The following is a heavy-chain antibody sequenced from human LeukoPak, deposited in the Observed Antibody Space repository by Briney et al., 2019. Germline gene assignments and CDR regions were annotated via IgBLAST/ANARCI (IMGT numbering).Heavy chain of an antibody. V-gene: IGHV3-64*05. D-gene: IGHD3-3*01. Sequence: GGSLRLSCSASGLTFNSYAMHWVRQAPGKGLEYVSGIRGDGASTYYADSVKGRFTISRDNSKNTLYVQMTSLRAEDTAVYYCVYQVQGVVKWGQGTLVTVSS. CDR3: VYQVQGVVK. CDR2: IRGDGAST. CDR1: GLTFNSYA. J-gene: IGHJ4*02.